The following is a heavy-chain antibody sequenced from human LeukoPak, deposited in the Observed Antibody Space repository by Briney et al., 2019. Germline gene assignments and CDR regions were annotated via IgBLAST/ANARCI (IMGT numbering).Heavy chain of an antibody. CDR1: GFTFINSA. D-gene: IGHD5/OR15-5a*01. CDR2: IVVGSGNT. V-gene: IGHV1-58*02. J-gene: IGHJ4*02. Sequence: AVKVSCKSSGFTFINSASQWVRQARGQRVEWIGWIVVGSGNTNYVQKFQERGSITRDRDKNTAYMELRSLRSEDTAVYYCAADDLSTGFWGQGTLVTVSS. CDR3: AADDLSTGF.